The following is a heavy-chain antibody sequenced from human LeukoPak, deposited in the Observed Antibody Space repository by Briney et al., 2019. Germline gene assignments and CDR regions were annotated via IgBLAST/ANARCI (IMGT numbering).Heavy chain of an antibody. V-gene: IGHV3-48*01. CDR3: ARDHTVPYYDFWSGYFTRNYYYYGMDV. Sequence: GGSLRLSCAASGFTFSSYSMNWVRQAPGKGPEWVSYISSSSSTIYYADSVKGRFTISRDNAKNSLYLQMNSLRAEDTAVYYCARDHTVPYYDFWSGYFTRNYYYYGMDVWGQGTTVTVSS. CDR2: ISSSSSTI. D-gene: IGHD3-3*01. CDR1: GFTFSSYS. J-gene: IGHJ6*02.